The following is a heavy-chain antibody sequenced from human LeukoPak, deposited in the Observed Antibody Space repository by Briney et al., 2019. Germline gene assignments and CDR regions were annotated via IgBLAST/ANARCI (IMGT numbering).Heavy chain of an antibody. CDR2: IYYSGST. Sequence: SETLSLTCTVSGGSLSSYYWSWIRQPPGKGLEWIGYIYYSGSTNYNPSLKSRVTISVDTSKNQFSLKLSSVTAADTAVYYCAREGEGSYFDYWGQGTLVTVSS. D-gene: IGHD3-16*01. CDR3: AREGEGSYFDY. V-gene: IGHV4-59*01. J-gene: IGHJ4*02. CDR1: GGSLSSYY.